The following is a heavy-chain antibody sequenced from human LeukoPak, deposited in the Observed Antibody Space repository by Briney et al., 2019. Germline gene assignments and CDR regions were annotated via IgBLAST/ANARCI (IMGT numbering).Heavy chain of an antibody. CDR1: GFTFSSYA. CDR3: ARGIVSGSYHASPYYFDY. Sequence: GGSLRLSCAASGFTFSSYAMHWVRQAPGKGLEWVAVISYDGSNKYYADSVKGRFTISRDNSKNTLYLQMNSLRAEDTAVYYCARGIVSGSYHASPYYFDYWGQGTLVTVSS. CDR2: ISYDGSNK. J-gene: IGHJ4*02. V-gene: IGHV3-30-3*01. D-gene: IGHD1-26*01.